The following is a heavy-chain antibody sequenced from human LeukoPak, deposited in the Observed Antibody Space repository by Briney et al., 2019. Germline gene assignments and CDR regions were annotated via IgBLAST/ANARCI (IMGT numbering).Heavy chain of an antibody. D-gene: IGHD2-15*01. CDR1: GFSLRTSGMR. CDR2: LDWDDDK. CDR3: ARTYCSAGSCYFLFDC. Sequence: SGPALVKPTQTLTLTCTFSGFSLRTSGMRVSWIRHPPGKALEWLARLDWDDDKFYSTSLKTRLTISKDTSKDQVVLTMTNMDPVDTATYYCARTYCSAGSCYFLFDCWGQGTLVTVSS. V-gene: IGHV2-70*04. J-gene: IGHJ4*02.